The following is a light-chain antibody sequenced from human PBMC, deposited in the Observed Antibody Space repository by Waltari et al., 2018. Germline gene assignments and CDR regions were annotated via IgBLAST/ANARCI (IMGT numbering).Light chain of an antibody. CDR2: QNTDGSH. J-gene: IGLJ3*02. Sequence: QLVLTQSPSASPSLGASVTLTCTLSSGHFTYAIPCHQQQPEKGPRYLMKQNTDGSHSKGDGIPDRFSGSSSGAERYLTISSLQSEDEADYYCQTWGTGIRVFGGGTKLTVL. CDR1: SGHFTYA. CDR3: QTWGTGIRV. V-gene: IGLV4-69*01.